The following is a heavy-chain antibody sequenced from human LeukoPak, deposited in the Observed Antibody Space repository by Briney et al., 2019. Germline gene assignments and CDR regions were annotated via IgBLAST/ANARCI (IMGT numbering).Heavy chain of an antibody. J-gene: IGHJ3*02. CDR2: IYSGGST. D-gene: IGHD3-10*01. V-gene: IGHV3-53*01. Sequence: GGSLRLSCAASGFTVSSNYMSWVRQAPGKGLEWVSVIYSGGSTYYADSVKGRFTISRDNSKNTLYLQMNGLRAEDTAVYYCARAKVTMVRGVIVDAFDIWGQGKMVTVSS. CDR1: GFTVSSNY. CDR3: ARAKVTMVRGVIVDAFDI.